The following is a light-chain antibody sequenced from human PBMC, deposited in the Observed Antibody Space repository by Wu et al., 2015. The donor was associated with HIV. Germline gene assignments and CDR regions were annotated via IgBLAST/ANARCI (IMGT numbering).Light chain of an antibody. CDR2: GAS. CDR3: QQYTNSPPT. J-gene: IGKJ1*01. Sequence: EIVLAQPPGSLSLSPGERATLSCRASQSVSSNSLAWYQQKPGQAPRLLIYGASTRATGIPDRFSGSGSGTDFILTINRLEPEDFAVYYCQQYTNSPPTFGQGTKVDIK. V-gene: IGKV3-20*01. CDR1: QSVSSNS.